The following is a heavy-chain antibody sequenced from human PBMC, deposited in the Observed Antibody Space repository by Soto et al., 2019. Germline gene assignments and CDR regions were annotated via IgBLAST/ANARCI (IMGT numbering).Heavy chain of an antibody. CDR1: GGSISSGGYF. CDR3: AREGASPYYYYGMDV. V-gene: IGHV4-31*03. Sequence: QVQLQESGPGLVKPSQTLSLTCTVSGGSISSGGYFWSWIRQHPGKGLELIGFIYYSGSTYYNPSLKSRVTISVDTSKNQFSLKLSSVTAADTAVYYCAREGASPYYYYGMDVWGQGTTVTVSS. CDR2: IYYSGST. J-gene: IGHJ6*02.